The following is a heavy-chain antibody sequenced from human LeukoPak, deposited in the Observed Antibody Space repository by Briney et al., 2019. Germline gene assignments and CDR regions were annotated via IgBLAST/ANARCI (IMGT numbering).Heavy chain of an antibody. CDR3: ARRVIVVGLDY. Sequence: GGSHRLSCAASGFSFSDAWMSWVRQIPGKGLEWVGRIESKTDGGTTDYAAPVKGRFIISRDDSTNTLYLQMNSLRAEDTAVYYCARRVIVVGLDYWGQGTLVTVSS. D-gene: IGHD3-22*01. CDR1: GFSFSDAW. CDR2: IESKTDGGTT. V-gene: IGHV3-15*04. J-gene: IGHJ4*02.